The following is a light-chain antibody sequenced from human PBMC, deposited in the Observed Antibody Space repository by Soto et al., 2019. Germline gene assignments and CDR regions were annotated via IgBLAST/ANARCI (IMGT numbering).Light chain of an antibody. CDR3: QQYSYSLWT. J-gene: IGKJ1*01. Sequence: EIVLTQSPGTLSLSPGERATLYCRASQSVTSTSFAWYQQKPGQAPRLLIYNTSNRAGGIPARFSGSGSGTDFTLTIDRLEPEDFAVYYCQQYSYSLWTFGQGTK. V-gene: IGKV3-20*01. CDR1: QSVTSTS. CDR2: NTS.